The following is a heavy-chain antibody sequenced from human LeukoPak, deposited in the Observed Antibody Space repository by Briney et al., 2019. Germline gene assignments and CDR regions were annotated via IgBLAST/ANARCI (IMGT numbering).Heavy chain of an antibody. CDR1: GFTFSSYS. Sequence: GGSLRLSCAASGFTFSSYSMNWVRQAPGKGLEWVSYISSSSSAIYYADSVKGRFTISRDNAKSSLYLQMNSLRDEDTAVYYCAALAYYDSSGLPPWGQGTLVTVSS. J-gene: IGHJ5*02. CDR3: AALAYYDSSGLPP. V-gene: IGHV3-48*02. D-gene: IGHD3-22*01. CDR2: ISSSSSAI.